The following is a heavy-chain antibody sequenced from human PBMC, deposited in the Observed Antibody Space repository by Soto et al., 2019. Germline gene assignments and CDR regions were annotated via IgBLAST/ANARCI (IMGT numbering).Heavy chain of an antibody. CDR1: GYTFTGYY. Sequence: RASVKVSCKASGYTFTGYYMHWVRQAPGQGLEWMGWINPNSGGTNYAQKFQGWVTMTRDTSISTAYMELSRLRSDDTAVYYCARDEITRFTASSGLDVWGQGTTVTVSS. CDR3: ARDEITRFTASSGLDV. J-gene: IGHJ6*02. V-gene: IGHV1-2*04. CDR2: INPNSGGT. D-gene: IGHD3-10*01.